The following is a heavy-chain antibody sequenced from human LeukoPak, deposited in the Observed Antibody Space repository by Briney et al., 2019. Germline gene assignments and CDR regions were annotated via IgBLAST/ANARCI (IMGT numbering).Heavy chain of an antibody. CDR1: GGSISGFY. J-gene: IGHJ4*02. CDR3: ARDGLQGSIL. D-gene: IGHD4-11*01. Sequence: SETLSLTCTVSGGSISGFYWSWIRQPPGKGLEWIGYIYNSGNTNYNPSLKSRVTISVDTSKYQFSLKLRSVTAADTAVYYCARDGLQGSILWGQGTLITVSS. CDR2: IYNSGNT. V-gene: IGHV4-59*01.